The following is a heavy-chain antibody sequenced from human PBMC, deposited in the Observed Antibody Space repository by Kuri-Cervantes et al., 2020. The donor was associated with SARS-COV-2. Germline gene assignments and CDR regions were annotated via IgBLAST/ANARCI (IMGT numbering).Heavy chain of an antibody. V-gene: IGHV4-39*01. D-gene: IGHD3-3*01. CDR1: GGSISTSSFY. CDR2: IYYSGTT. Sequence: SETLSLTCTVSGGSISTSSFYWGWIRHPPGKGLEWIGSIYYSGTTSYNPSLKSRVSISVDTSKNQFSLKLNSVTAADTAVYYCARHRDFWSGFNWFDPWGQGTLVTVSS. CDR3: ARHRDFWSGFNWFDP. J-gene: IGHJ5*02.